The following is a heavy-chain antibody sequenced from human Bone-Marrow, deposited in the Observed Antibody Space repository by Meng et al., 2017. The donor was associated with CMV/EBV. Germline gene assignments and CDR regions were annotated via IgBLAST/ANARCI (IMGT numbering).Heavy chain of an antibody. Sequence: SETLSLTCAVYGGSFSGYYWSWIRQPPGKGLEWIGEINHSGSTNYNPSLKSRVTISVDTSKNQFSLKLRSVTAADTAVYYCARGRIVVVPAAIISAYYYYYGMDVWGQGTTVTVSS. CDR1: GGSFSGYY. J-gene: IGHJ6*02. CDR3: ARGRIVVVPAAIISAYYYYYGMDV. D-gene: IGHD2-2*02. CDR2: INHSGST. V-gene: IGHV4-34*01.